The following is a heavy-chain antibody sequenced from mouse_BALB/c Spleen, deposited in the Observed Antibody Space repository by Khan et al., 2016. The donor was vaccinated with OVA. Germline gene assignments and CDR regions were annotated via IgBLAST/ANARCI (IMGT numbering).Heavy chain of an antibody. CDR2: ISYSGST. CDR1: GYSITSGYG. Sequence: VQLKESGPGLVKPSQSLSLTCTVTGYSITSGYGWNWIRQFPGNQLEWMGYISYSGSTNYNPSLKSRTSSTRDTSKNQFFLQLNSVTTEDTATYYCARTARIKYWGQGTTLTVSS. J-gene: IGHJ2*01. D-gene: IGHD1-2*01. CDR3: ARTARIKY. V-gene: IGHV3-2*02.